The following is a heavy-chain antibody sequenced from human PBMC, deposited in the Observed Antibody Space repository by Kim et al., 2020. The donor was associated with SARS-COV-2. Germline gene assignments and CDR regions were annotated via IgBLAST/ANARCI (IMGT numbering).Heavy chain of an antibody. J-gene: IGHJ6*02. D-gene: IGHD2-15*01. CDR3: ARDLGGAHSYGMDV. Sequence: DSVKGRFTISRDNAKNSLYLQMNSLRAEDTAVYYCARDLGGAHSYGMDVWGQGTTVTVSS. V-gene: IGHV3-7*01.